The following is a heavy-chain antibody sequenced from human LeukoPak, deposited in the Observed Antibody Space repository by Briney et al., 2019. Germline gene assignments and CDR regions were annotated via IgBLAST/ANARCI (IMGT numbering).Heavy chain of an antibody. CDR2: IKSDESST. CDR1: GFTFSNYW. Sequence: GGSLRLSCAASGFTFSNYWMHWVRQAPGKGLVWVSRIKSDESSTTYADSVKGRFTISRDNAKNTLYLQMNSLRAEDTAVYYCASGPYCTNGVCYGDYWGQGTLVTVSS. J-gene: IGHJ4*02. CDR3: ASGPYCTNGVCYGDY. V-gene: IGHV3-74*01. D-gene: IGHD2-8*01.